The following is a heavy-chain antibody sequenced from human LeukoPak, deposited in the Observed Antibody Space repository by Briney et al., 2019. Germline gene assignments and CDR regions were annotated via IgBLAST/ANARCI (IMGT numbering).Heavy chain of an antibody. V-gene: IGHV3-23*01. J-gene: IGHJ4*02. Sequence: GGSLRLSCAASGFTFSSCAMSWVRQAPGKGLEWVSAISGSGGSTYYADSVKGRFTISRDNSKNTLYLQMNSLRAEDTAVYYCAKDPIYCSGGSRSSGYDYFDYWGQGTLVTVSS. CDR1: GFTFSSCA. CDR2: ISGSGGST. D-gene: IGHD2-15*01. CDR3: AKDPIYCSGGSRSSGYDYFDY.